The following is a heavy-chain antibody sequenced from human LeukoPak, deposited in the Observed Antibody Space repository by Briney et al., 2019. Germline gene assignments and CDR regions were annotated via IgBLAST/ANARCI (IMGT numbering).Heavy chain of an antibody. CDR2: IFYSGST. V-gene: IGHV4-59*01. J-gene: IGHJ6*03. CDR1: GDSISRYY. Sequence: SETLSLTCTVSGDSISRYYWSWIRQPPGKGLEWIGYIFYSGSTNYNPSLESRVTISVDTSKNQFSLKLSSVTAADTAVYYCAREVFGVDYYYYMDVWGKGTTVIVSS. CDR3: AREVFGVDYYYYMDV. D-gene: IGHD3-3*01.